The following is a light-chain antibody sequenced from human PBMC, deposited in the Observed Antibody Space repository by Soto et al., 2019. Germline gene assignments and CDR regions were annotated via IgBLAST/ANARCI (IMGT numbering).Light chain of an antibody. Sequence: DIQMTQPPSSLSASVGDRVTITCRASQGIRSGLGWYQQKPGKAPKRLIDAASSLQSGVPSRFSGSGSGTGFTLTISSLQSEDFSTYHCLQHNTYPLPVGGGTKVDIK. J-gene: IGKJ4*01. CDR1: QGIRSG. CDR2: AAS. V-gene: IGKV1-17*01. CDR3: LQHNTYPLP.